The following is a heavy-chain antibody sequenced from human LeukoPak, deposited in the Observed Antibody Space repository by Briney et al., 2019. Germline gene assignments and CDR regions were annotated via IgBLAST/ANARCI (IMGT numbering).Heavy chain of an antibody. CDR3: AKSAYYDSSGFYREYYFDY. Sequence: GGSLRLSCAASGFTFSSYAMNWVRQAPGKGLKWVSTISGSGGSTYSADSVKGRFTISRDNSKNTLHLQMNSLRAEDTAVYYCAKSAYYDSSGFYREYYFDYWGQGTLVTVSS. J-gene: IGHJ4*02. CDR2: ISGSGGST. V-gene: IGHV3-23*01. D-gene: IGHD3-22*01. CDR1: GFTFSSYA.